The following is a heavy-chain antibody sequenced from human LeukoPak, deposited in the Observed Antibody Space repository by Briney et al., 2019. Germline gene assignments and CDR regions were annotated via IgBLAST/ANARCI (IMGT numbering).Heavy chain of an antibody. CDR1: GFTFSSYW. J-gene: IGHJ4*02. Sequence: PGGSLRLSCAASGFTFSSYWMHWVRQAPGKGLVWVSRINGDGSSTRYADSVKGRFTISRDNAKNTLYLQMNSLRAEDTAVYYCARAFGYNSDYFDYWGQGTLVTVSS. D-gene: IGHD5-24*01. CDR3: ARAFGYNSDYFDY. V-gene: IGHV3-74*01. CDR2: INGDGSST.